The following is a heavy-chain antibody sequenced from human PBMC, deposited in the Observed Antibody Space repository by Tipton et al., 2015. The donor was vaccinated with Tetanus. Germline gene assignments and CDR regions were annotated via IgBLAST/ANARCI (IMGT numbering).Heavy chain of an antibody. D-gene: IGHD6-13*01. J-gene: IGHJ3*02. CDR2: TYYRSKWYN. CDR3: ARDRQQLVRDGGYAFDI. V-gene: IGHV6-1*01. Sequence: GLVKPSQTLSLTGAISGDSVSSNSAAWNWIRQSPSRGLEWLGRTYYRSKWYNDYAVSVKSRITINPDTSKNQFSLQLNSVTPEDTAVYYCARDRQQLVRDGGYAFDIWGQGTMVTVSS. CDR1: GDSVSSNSAA.